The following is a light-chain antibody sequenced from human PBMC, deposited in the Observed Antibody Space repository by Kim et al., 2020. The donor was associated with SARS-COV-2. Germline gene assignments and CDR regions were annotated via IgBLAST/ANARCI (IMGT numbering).Light chain of an antibody. CDR1: GGSIATDF. V-gene: IGLV6-57*01. Sequence: GKTVILTCTRSGGSIATDFVQWFHQRPGSSPTTVIYGDQQRPSGVPDRFSGSVDSSSNSASLTISGLKTEDGADYYCQSYDDNKWVFGGGTQLTVL. J-gene: IGLJ2*01. CDR2: GDQ. CDR3: QSYDDNKWV.